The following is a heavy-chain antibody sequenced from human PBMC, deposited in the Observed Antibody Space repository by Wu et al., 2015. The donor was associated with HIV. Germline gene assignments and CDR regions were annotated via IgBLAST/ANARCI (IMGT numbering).Heavy chain of an antibody. Sequence: QVQLVQSGAEVKKPGSSVKVSCKASGGTFNSYAISWVRQAPGQGLEWMGGIIPIFGTRDYAQKFQGRVTITADGSTSTAYMELSSLRSEDTAVYYCARDSEPARVQYYYYHMDVWGKGTTVTVSS. CDR2: IIPIFGTR. D-gene: IGHD1-1*01. CDR3: ARDSEPARVQYYYYHMDV. V-gene: IGHV1-69*12. CDR1: GGTFNSYA. J-gene: IGHJ6*03.